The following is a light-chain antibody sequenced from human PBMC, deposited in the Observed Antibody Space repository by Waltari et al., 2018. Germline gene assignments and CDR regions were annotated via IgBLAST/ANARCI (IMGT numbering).Light chain of an antibody. CDR1: SNNVGNQG. CDR3: SAWDSSLSAHV. V-gene: IGLV10-54*04. J-gene: IGLJ1*01. Sequence: QAGLTQPPSVSKGLRQTATLTCTGNSNNVGNQGAHWLQQHQGHPPKFLSYGNKNGPSGISERFSASRSGDTASLTITGLQPEDEADYYCSAWDSSLSAHVFGTGTKVTVL. CDR2: GNK.